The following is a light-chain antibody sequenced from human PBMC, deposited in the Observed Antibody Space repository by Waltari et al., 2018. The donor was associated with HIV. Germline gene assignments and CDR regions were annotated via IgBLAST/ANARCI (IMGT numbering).Light chain of an antibody. J-gene: IGKJ4*01. CDR1: QSVNRY. V-gene: IGKV3-11*01. CDR2: EAS. Sequence: EIVLTQSPATLSLSPGERATLSCRASQSVNRYLAWFQQKPGQAPRLLSYEASNRATGIPARFSGSGSGTDFTLTIASLEPEDFAIYYCQQRSNCPLTFGGGTKVEIK. CDR3: QQRSNCPLT.